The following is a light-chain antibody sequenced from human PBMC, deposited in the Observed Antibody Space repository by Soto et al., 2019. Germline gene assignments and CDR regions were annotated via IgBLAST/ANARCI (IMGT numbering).Light chain of an antibody. J-gene: IGKJ5*01. CDR3: QQYNSYPIT. CDR1: QSVSNW. CDR2: KAS. V-gene: IGKV1-5*03. Sequence: DIQMTQSPSSVSASVGDRVTITCRASQSVSNWLAWYQQTPGKAPNLLIYKASNLQSGVPSRFSGRGSGTEFTLTISSLQPGDFATYYCQQYNSYPITFGQGTRLEIK.